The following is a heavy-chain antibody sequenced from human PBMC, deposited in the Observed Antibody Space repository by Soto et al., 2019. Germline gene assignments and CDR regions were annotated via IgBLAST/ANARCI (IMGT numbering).Heavy chain of an antibody. CDR2: VYYTGRP. D-gene: IGHD3-22*01. CDR1: GGSISSSSHY. Sequence: QLQLQEAGPGLVKPSETLSLTCIVSGGSISSSSHYWGWVRQPPGKGLEWIGSVYYTGRPYYNPSLKSRVTISVDTSKNQFSLKLNSVTAADTAVYYCASPYSSSTYCFDYWGQGTLVTVSS. V-gene: IGHV4-39*01. CDR3: ASPYSSSTYCFDY. J-gene: IGHJ4*02.